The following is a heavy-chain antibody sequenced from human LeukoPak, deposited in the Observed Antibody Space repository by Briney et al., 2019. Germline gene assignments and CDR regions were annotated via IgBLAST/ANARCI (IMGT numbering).Heavy chain of an antibody. CDR3: ARGPFYYDILTGYYKTPLDY. V-gene: IGHV4-34*01. J-gene: IGHJ4*02. D-gene: IGHD3-9*01. Sequence: SETLSLTCAVYGGSFSGYYWSWIRQPPGKGLEWIGEINHSGSTNYNPSLKSRVTISVDTSKNQFSLKLSSVTAADTAVYYCARGPFYYDILTGYYKTPLDYWGQGTLVTVSS. CDR1: GGSFSGYY. CDR2: INHSGST.